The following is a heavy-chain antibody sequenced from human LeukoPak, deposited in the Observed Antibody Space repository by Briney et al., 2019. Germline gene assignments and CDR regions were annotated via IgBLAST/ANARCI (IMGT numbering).Heavy chain of an antibody. CDR3: AGIFGVVIISGGDAFDI. V-gene: IGHV3-74*01. J-gene: IGHJ3*02. CDR2: INSDGSST. CDR1: GITFSSYW. D-gene: IGHD3-3*01. Sequence: PGGSLRLSCAASGITFSSYWMHWVRQAPGKGLVWVSRINSDGSSTSYADSVKGRFTISRDNSKNTLYLQMNSLRAEDTAVYYCAGIFGVVIISGGDAFDIWGQGTMVTVSS.